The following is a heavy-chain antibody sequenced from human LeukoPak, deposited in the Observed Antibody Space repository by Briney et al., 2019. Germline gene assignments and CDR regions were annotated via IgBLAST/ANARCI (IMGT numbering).Heavy chain of an antibody. D-gene: IGHD1-26*01. CDR1: GYTFTSYD. V-gene: IGHV5-51*01. CDR2: IYPGDSDT. CDR3: ARLGVVGAIFY. J-gene: IGHJ4*02. Sequence: ASVKVSCKASGYTFTSYDINWVRQATGQGLEWMGIIYPGDSDTRYSPSFQGQVTISADKSISTAYLQWSSLKASDTAMYYCARLGVVGAIFYWGQGTLVTVSS.